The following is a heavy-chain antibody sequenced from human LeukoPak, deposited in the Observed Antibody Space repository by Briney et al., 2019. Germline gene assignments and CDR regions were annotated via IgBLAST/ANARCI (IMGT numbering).Heavy chain of an antibody. V-gene: IGHV3-30*18. Sequence: GGSLRLSCAASGFTFSSYGMHWVRQAPGKGLEGVAVISYDGSNKYYADSVKGRFTIYRDNSKNTLYLQMNSLRAEDTAVYYCAKDRGYCSGGSCYWSYYFDYWGQGTLVTVSS. D-gene: IGHD2-15*01. J-gene: IGHJ4*02. CDR2: ISYDGSNK. CDR1: GFTFSSYG. CDR3: AKDRGYCSGGSCYWSYYFDY.